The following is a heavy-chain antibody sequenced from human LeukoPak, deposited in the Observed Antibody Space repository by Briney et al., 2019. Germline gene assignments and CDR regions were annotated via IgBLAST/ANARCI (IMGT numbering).Heavy chain of an antibody. CDR2: ISSSGSTI. Sequence: GGSLRLSCAASGFTVSNNYMSWVRQAPGKGLEWVSYISSSGSTIYYADSVKGRFTISRDNAKNSLYLQMNSLRAEDTAGYYCAELGITMIGGVWGKGTTVTISS. D-gene: IGHD3-10*02. CDR3: AELGITMIGGV. CDR1: GFTVSNNY. V-gene: IGHV3-11*04. J-gene: IGHJ6*04.